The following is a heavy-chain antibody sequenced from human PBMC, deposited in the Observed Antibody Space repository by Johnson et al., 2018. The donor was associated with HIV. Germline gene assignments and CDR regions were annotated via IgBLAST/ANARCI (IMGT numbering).Heavy chain of an antibody. V-gene: IGHV3-30*02. J-gene: IGHJ3*01. CDR2: IPYDGTNK. Sequence: QVQLVESGGGLVQPGGSLRLSCAASGFNFRTNGMHWVRQAPGKGLEWMSFIPYDGTNKSYPDSVEGRFTISRDNSKNILYLQMNSLRPEDTGLYYCAKDGGLWSYSLDVWGQGTMVSVSS. D-gene: IGHD3-10*01. CDR3: AKDGGLWSYSLDV. CDR1: GFNFRTNG.